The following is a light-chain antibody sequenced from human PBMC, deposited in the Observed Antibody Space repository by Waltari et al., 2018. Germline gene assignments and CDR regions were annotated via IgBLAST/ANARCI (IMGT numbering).Light chain of an antibody. CDR3: QRYGTLPAT. Sequence: EIVFTQSPGTLSLSPGERATLSGRASQSVSRALRTLAWYQQKPGQAPRLLIYDASTRATGIPDRFSGSGSGTDFTLTISRLEPDDFAVYYCQRYGTLPATFGQGTKVEIK. CDR2: DAS. J-gene: IGKJ1*01. V-gene: IGKV3-20*01. CDR1: QSVSRALRT.